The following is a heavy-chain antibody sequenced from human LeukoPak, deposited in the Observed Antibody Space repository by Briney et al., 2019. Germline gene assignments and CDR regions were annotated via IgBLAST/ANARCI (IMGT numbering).Heavy chain of an antibody. CDR2: IYYRGST. Sequence: PSETLSLTCTVPGGSISRYYWSWIRQPPGKGLEWIGYIYYRGSTNYNPSLKSLVTVSVDTSKNQFSLKLTSVTAADTAVYYCARQVDVGCTSTSCYGHGAFDIWGQGTVVTVSS. D-gene: IGHD2-2*01. CDR1: GGSISRYY. V-gene: IGHV4-59*08. CDR3: ARQVDVGCTSTSCYGHGAFDI. J-gene: IGHJ3*02.